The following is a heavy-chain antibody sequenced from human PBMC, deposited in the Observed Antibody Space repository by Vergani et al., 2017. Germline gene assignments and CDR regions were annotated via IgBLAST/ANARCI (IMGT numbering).Heavy chain of an antibody. Sequence: QVQLEESGPGLVKPSETLSLTCTVSGGSFNTYYWSWIRQSPGKGLEWIGYIYSTGSTNYNPSLNSRVTMSVDTSKNQFSLKLSSVTAADTAVYYCARDRKDVGDWYFDLWGRGTKVTVSS. CDR3: ARDRKDVGDWYFDL. CDR1: GGSFNTYY. CDR2: IYSTGST. V-gene: IGHV4-59*08. D-gene: IGHD1-26*01. J-gene: IGHJ2*01.